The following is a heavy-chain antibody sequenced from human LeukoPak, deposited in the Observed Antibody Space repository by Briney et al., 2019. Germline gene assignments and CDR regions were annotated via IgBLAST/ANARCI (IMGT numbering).Heavy chain of an antibody. CDR2: ISYDGSNK. CDR3: AKDFSPVTDYWGDYFDY. Sequence: GGSLRLSCAASGFTFSSYGMHWVRQAPGKGLEWVAVISYDGSNKYYADSVKGRFTISRDNSKNTLYLQMNSLRAEDTAVYYCAKDFSPVTDYWGDYFDYWGQGTLVTVSS. J-gene: IGHJ4*02. V-gene: IGHV3-30*18. D-gene: IGHD4-17*01. CDR1: GFTFSSYG.